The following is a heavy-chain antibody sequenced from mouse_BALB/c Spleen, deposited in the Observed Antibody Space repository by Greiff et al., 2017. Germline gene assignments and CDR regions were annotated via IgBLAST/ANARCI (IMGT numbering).Heavy chain of an antibody. Sequence: DVMLVESGGGLVKPGGSLKLSCAASGFTFSSYAMSWVRQTPEKRLEWVASISSGGSTYYPDSVKGRFTISRDNARNILYLQMSSLRSEDTAMYYCARGQGYYYGSSYWAYWGQGTLVTVSA. D-gene: IGHD1-1*01. V-gene: IGHV5-6-5*01. J-gene: IGHJ3*01. CDR3: ARGQGYYYGSSYWAY. CDR1: GFTFSSYA. CDR2: ISSGGST.